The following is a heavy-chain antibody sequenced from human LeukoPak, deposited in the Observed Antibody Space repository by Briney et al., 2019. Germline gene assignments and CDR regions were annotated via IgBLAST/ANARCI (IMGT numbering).Heavy chain of an antibody. Sequence: GGSLRLSCAASGFTFSNAWMSWVRQAPGKGLEWVGRIKSKTDGGTTDYAAPVKGRFTISRDDSKNTLYLQMNSLNTEDTAVYYCTTEVYYYGSGSIDYWGQGTLVTVSS. CDR2: IKSKTDGGTT. CDR1: GFTFSNAW. D-gene: IGHD3-10*01. CDR3: TTEVYYYGSGSIDY. V-gene: IGHV3-15*01. J-gene: IGHJ4*02.